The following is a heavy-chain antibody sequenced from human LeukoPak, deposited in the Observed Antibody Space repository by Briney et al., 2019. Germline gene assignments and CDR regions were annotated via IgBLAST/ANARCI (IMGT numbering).Heavy chain of an antibody. CDR3: VHRLGGWYSPFDV. J-gene: IGHJ4*02. V-gene: IGHV2-5*02. D-gene: IGHD6-19*01. Sequence: SGPTLVKPTQTLTLTCSFSGFSLDTNGVAVAWVRQPPGKGLEWLGLIYWDDDERYSPSLKTRLTITMDTSRNQVVLTITNMDPVDTGTYYCVHRLGGWYSPFDVWGQGTLVSVSS. CDR2: IYWDDDE. CDR1: GFSLDTNGVA.